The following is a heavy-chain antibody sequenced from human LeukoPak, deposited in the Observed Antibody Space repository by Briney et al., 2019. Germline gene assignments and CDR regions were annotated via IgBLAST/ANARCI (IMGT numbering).Heavy chain of an antibody. Sequence: PSETLSLTCAVSGGSISSSNWWSWVRQPPGRGLEWIGYIYHSGSTYYNPSLKSRVTISVDRSKNQFSLKLSSVTAADTAVYYCASHVDTAMVTGFYFDYWGQGTLVTVSS. CDR3: ASHVDTAMVTGFYFDY. J-gene: IGHJ4*02. D-gene: IGHD5-18*01. V-gene: IGHV4-4*02. CDR1: GGSISSSNW. CDR2: IYHSGST.